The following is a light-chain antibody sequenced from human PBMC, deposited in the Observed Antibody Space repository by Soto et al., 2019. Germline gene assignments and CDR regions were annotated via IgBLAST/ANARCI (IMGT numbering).Light chain of an antibody. Sequence: QSALTQPASVSGSPGQSISISCAGTSSDVGGYNYVSWYQQHPGKAPKLMISEVSNRPSGVSDHFSGSKSGNTASLTISWLQPEDEADYYCNSYTSYNTVVFGGGTKLTVL. CDR2: EVS. V-gene: IGLV2-14*01. CDR3: NSYTSYNTVV. J-gene: IGLJ2*01. CDR1: SSDVGGYNY.